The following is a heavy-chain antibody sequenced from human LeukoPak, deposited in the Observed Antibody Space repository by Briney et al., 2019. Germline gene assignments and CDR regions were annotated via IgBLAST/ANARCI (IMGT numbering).Heavy chain of an antibody. CDR1: GFTFSSYG. CDR3: AKGDWSFVDY. V-gene: IGHV3-30*02. CDR2: IRYDGSNK. J-gene: IGHJ4*02. Sequence: GGSLRLSCAASGFTFSSYGMRWGRQAPGKGLEWVAFIRYDGSNKYYADSVKGRFTISRDNSKNTLYLQMNSLRAEDTAVYYCAKGDWSFVDYWGQGTLVTVSS. D-gene: IGHD3/OR15-3a*01.